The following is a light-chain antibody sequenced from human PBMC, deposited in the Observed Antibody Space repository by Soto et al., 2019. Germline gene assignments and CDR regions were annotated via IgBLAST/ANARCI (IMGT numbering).Light chain of an antibody. Sequence: DIQLTQSPSFLSASVGDRVTITCRASQDINSYLAWYQQKPGKAPKLLIYAASTLQSAVPSRFSGGGSGTEFTLTIRTLQPEDVATHYCQQLNSYPRTFGQGTKVEF. CDR2: AAS. J-gene: IGKJ1*01. V-gene: IGKV1-9*01. CDR1: QDINSY. CDR3: QQLNSYPRT.